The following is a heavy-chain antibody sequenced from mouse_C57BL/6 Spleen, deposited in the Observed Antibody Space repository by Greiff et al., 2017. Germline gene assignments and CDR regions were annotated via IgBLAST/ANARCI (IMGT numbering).Heavy chain of an antibody. J-gene: IGHJ4*01. CDR1: GYSFTGYY. CDR2: INPSTGGT. CDR3: ASFCIYDGSSYYAMDY. Sequence: VQLQQSGPELVKPGASVKISCKASGYSFTGYYMNWVKQSPEKSLEWIGEINPSTGGTTYNQKFKAKATLTVDKSSSTAYMQLKSLTSEDSAVYYCASFCIYDGSSYYAMDYWGQGTSVTVSS. D-gene: IGHD2-3*01. V-gene: IGHV1-42*01.